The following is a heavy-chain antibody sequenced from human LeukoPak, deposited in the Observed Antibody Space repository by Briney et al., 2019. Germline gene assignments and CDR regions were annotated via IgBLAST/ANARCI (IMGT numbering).Heavy chain of an antibody. Sequence: ASVKVSCKASGYTFTGYYMHWVRQAPGQRLEWMGWINAGNGNTKYSQEFQGRVTITRDTSASTAYMELSSLRSEDMAVYYCARGYYDSSGSHYFDYWGQGTLVTVSS. J-gene: IGHJ4*02. V-gene: IGHV1-3*03. CDR2: INAGNGNT. D-gene: IGHD3-22*01. CDR3: ARGYYDSSGSHYFDY. CDR1: GYTFTGYY.